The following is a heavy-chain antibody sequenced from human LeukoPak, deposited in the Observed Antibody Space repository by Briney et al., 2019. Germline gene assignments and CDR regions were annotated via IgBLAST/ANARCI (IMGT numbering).Heavy chain of an antibody. CDR2: ISASGDKT. CDR3: AKDQQWLVAPDYYFDY. CDR1: GFTFSNYA. D-gene: IGHD6-19*01. Sequence: GGSLRLSCATSGFTFSNYAMNWVRQAPGKGLEWVSGISASGDKTYYADSVKGRFTISRDNSKNTLYLQMNSLRAEDTAVYYCAKDQQWLVAPDYYFDYWGQGTLVTVSS. V-gene: IGHV3-23*01. J-gene: IGHJ4*02.